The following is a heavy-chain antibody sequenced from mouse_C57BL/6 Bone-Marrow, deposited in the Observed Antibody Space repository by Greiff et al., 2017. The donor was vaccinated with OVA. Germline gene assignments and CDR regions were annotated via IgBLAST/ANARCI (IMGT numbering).Heavy chain of an antibody. Sequence: EVQLQQSGGGLVKPGGSLKLSCAASGFTFSSYAMSWVRQTPEKRLEWVATISDGGSYTYYPDNVKGRVTISRDNANTNLYLQMSHLKSEDTAMYYCARVSYDYDPDYWGQGTTLTVSS. V-gene: IGHV5-4*01. J-gene: IGHJ2*01. D-gene: IGHD2-4*01. CDR1: GFTFSSYA. CDR2: ISDGGSYT. CDR3: ARVSYDYDPDY.